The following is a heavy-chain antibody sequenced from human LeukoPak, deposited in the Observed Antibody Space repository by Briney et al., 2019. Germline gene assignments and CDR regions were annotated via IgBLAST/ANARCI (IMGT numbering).Heavy chain of an antibody. CDR1: GLTFSIYA. J-gene: IGHJ4*02. CDR3: VKDDTYYYDSSGPD. Sequence: GGSLRLSCSASGLTFSIYAMHWVRQAPGKGLEYVSTISSNGGRTYCADSVKGRFTISRDNSKNTLYLQMSSLRAEDTAVYYCVKDDTYYYDSSGPDWGQGTLVTVSS. D-gene: IGHD3-22*01. V-gene: IGHV3-64D*06. CDR2: ISSNGGRT.